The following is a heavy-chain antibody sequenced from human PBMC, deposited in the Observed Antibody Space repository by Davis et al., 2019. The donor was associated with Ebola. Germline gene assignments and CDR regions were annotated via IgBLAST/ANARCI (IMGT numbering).Heavy chain of an antibody. J-gene: IGHJ6*02. Sequence: SETLSLTCTVSGGSISSSSYYWGWIRQPPGKGLEWIGSIYYSGSTYYNPSLKSRVTISVDTSKNQFSLKLSSVTAADTAVYYCARDVLLWFRESGYYYYGMDVWGQGTTVTVSS. CDR3: ARDVLLWFRESGYYYYGMDV. CDR2: IYYSGST. D-gene: IGHD3-10*01. V-gene: IGHV4-39*01. CDR1: GGSISSSSYY.